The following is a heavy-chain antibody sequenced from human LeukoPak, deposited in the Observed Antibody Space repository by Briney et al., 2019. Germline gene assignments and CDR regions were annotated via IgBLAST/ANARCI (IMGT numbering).Heavy chain of an antibody. CDR1: GGTFSSYA. V-gene: IGHV1-69*06. CDR2: IIPIFGTA. CDR3: ARFGDIAAAGTVFDY. Sequence: SAKVSCKASGGTFSSYAISWVRQAPGQGLEWMGGIIPIFGTANYAQKFQGRVTITADKSTSTAYMELSSLRSEDTAVYYCARFGDIAAAGTVFDYWGQGTLVTVSS. J-gene: IGHJ4*02. D-gene: IGHD6-13*01.